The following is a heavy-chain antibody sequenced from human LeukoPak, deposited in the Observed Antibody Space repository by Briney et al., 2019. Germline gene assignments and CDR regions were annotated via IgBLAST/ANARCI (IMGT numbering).Heavy chain of an antibody. Sequence: ASVEVSCKASGYTFTGYYIHWVRQAPGHGLEWMGRINPNSGGTNFAQKFQGRVTMTRDTSINTAYMELSRLRSDDTAVFYCATFMILDEGDFDIWGQGTMVTVSS. CDR2: INPNSGGT. D-gene: IGHD3-16*01. CDR3: ATFMILDEGDFDI. J-gene: IGHJ3*02. CDR1: GYTFTGYY. V-gene: IGHV1-2*06.